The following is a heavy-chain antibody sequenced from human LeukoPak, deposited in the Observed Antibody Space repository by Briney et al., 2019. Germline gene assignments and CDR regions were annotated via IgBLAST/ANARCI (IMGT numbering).Heavy chain of an antibody. J-gene: IGHJ4*02. CDR1: GYTFTDYY. D-gene: IGHD2-2*01. Sequence: ASVKVSCKASGYTFTDYYLHWVRQAPGQGFEWMGWINPNSGDTNCAQKFQGRVTMTRDTSISTAHMEMSRLRSDDTAVYYCARANFLYCSSTTCLFDYWGQGTLVTVSS. V-gene: IGHV1-2*02. CDR3: ARANFLYCSSTTCLFDY. CDR2: INPNSGDT.